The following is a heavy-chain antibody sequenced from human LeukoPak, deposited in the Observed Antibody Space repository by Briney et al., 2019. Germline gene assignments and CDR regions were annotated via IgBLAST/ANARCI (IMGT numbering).Heavy chain of an antibody. D-gene: IGHD2-15*01. V-gene: IGHV4-39*07. Sequence: SETLSLTCTVSGGSISSSSYYWGWIRQPPGKGLEWIGSIYYSGSTYYNPSLKSRVTISVDTSKNQFSLKLSSVTAADTAVYYCAREMVVAATLNWFDPWGQGTLVTVSS. CDR1: GGSISSSSYY. CDR2: IYYSGST. CDR3: AREMVVAATLNWFDP. J-gene: IGHJ5*02.